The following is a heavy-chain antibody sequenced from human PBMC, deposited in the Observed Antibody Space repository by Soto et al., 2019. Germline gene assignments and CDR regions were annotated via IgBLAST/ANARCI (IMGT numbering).Heavy chain of an antibody. CDR1: GYSISSGYY. D-gene: IGHD1-26*01. V-gene: IGHV4-38-2*02. CDR3: ARDGGSSSGIDY. CDR2: LYHGVTT. J-gene: IGHJ4*02. Sequence: SETLSLTCTVSGYSISSGYYWGWIRQPPGKGLEWIGSLYHGVTTYYNPSLKSRVTISEDTTKNQFSLRLRSVTAADTAVYYCARDGGSSSGIDYWGQGTLVTVSS.